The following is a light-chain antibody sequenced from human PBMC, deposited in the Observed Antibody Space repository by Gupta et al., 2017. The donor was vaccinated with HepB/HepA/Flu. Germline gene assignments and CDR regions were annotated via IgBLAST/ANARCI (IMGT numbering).Light chain of an antibody. J-gene: IGKJ2*01. Sequence: DIQLTQSPSTLSASVGDRVTITCRASQSVSTWLAWYQQKPGKAPNLLIYTTSSLQSGVPSRFSGSGSRTDFTLTISSLQSDDFATYYCQQYHSYPYTFGQGTKVEI. CDR2: TTS. V-gene: IGKV1-5*03. CDR3: QQYHSYPYT. CDR1: QSVSTW.